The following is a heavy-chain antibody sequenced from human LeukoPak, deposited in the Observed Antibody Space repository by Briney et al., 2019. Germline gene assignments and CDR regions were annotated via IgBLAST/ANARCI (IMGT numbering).Heavy chain of an antibody. CDR2: ISSSSSYI. CDR3: ARDTAVTTKDPRAFDI. Sequence: NSGGSLRLSCAASGFTFSSYSMNWVRQAPGKGLEWVSSISSSSSYIYYADSVKGRFTISRDNAKNSLYLQMNSLRAEDTAVYYCARDTAVTTKDPRAFDIWGQGTMVTVSS. CDR1: GFTFSSYS. V-gene: IGHV3-21*01. D-gene: IGHD4-17*01. J-gene: IGHJ3*02.